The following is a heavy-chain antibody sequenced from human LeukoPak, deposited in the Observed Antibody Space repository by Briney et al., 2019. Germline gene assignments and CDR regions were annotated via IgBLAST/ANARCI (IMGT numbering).Heavy chain of an antibody. J-gene: IGHJ2*01. CDR1: GFTFSRYC. V-gene: IGHV3-7*01. CDR3: VGGPVSVFDI. CDR2: MNQDGSEI. Sequence: GESLRLSCVGSGFTFSRYCLNWVRQATGKGLEWVANMNQDGSEIYYVASVKGRFTISRDNAKKSVYLQMSGLKAEDTAVYPCVGGPVSVFDIWGRGTMVTVSS.